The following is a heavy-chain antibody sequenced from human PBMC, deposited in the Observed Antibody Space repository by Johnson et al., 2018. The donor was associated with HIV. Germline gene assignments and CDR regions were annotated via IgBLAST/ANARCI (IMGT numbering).Heavy chain of an antibody. V-gene: IGHV3-15*01. CDR2: IKSKTDGGTT. D-gene: IGHD2-21*01. CDR1: GFTFSSYG. Sequence: VQLVESGGGVVQPGRSLRLSCAASGFTFSSYGMHWVRQAPGKGLEWVGRIKSKTDGGTTDYAAPVKGRFTISRDDSKNTLYLQINSLRAEDTAVYYCAKGEGYCGGDCLDTFDIWGQGTMVTVSS. J-gene: IGHJ3*02. CDR3: AKGEGYCGGDCLDTFDI.